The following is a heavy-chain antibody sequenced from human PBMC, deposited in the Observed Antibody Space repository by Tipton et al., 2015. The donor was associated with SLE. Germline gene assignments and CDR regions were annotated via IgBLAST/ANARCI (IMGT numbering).Heavy chain of an antibody. V-gene: IGHV4-31*03. J-gene: IGHJ4*02. CDR1: GGSVSSGGYY. Sequence: TLSLTCTVSGGSVSSGGYYWSWIRQHPGKGLEWIGYIYNTVNTYYNPSLKRRVTISMDTSKNQFSLKLKSVTAADTAVYHCARGYCSTTSCYEASDYWGQGTLVSVSS. D-gene: IGHD2-2*01. CDR3: ARGYCSTTSCYEASDY. CDR2: IYNTVNT.